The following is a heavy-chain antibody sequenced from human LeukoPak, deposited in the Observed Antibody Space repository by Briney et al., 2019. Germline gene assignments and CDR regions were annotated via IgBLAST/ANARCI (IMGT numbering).Heavy chain of an antibody. V-gene: IGHV3-21*01. CDR3: ARFKSGRSYEPAQN. CDR2: ISSSSSYI. Sequence: GGSLRLSCAASGFTFSSYSMNWVRQAPGKGLEWVSSISSSSSYIYYADSVKGRFTISRDNAKNSLYLQMNSLRAEDTAVYYCARFKSGRSYEPAQNWGQGTLVTVSS. J-gene: IGHJ4*02. CDR1: GFTFSSYS. D-gene: IGHD1-26*01.